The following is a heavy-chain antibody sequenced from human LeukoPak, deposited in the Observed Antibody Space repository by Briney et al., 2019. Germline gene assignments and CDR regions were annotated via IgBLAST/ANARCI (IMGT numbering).Heavy chain of an antibody. D-gene: IGHD6-19*01. CDR2: ISYDGSNK. CDR3: ARARSPFPSGWYDY. Sequence: PGGSLRLSCAASGFTFSSYAMHWVRQAPGKGLEWVAVISYDGSNKYYADSVKGRFTISRDNSKNTLYLQMNSLRAEDTAVYYCARARSPFPSGWYDYWGQGTLVTVSS. J-gene: IGHJ4*02. V-gene: IGHV3-30-3*01. CDR1: GFTFSSYA.